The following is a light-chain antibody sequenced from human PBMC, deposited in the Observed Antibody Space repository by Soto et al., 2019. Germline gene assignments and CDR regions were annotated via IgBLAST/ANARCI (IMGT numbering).Light chain of an antibody. CDR3: ASYTSTTPPFV. CDR2: EVV. J-gene: IGLJ1*01. CDR1: SSDVGNYIY. Sequence: QSVPTQPASVSGSPGQSITISCTGTSSDVGNYIYVSWYQQYPGKAPKLMIFEVVNRPSGISNRFSGSKSGNTASLTISGLQAEDEADYYCASYTSTTPPFVFGTGTKLTVL. V-gene: IGLV2-14*01.